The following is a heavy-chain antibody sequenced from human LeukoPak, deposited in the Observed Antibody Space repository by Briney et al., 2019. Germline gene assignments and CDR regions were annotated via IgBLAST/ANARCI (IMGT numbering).Heavy chain of an antibody. CDR3: AREATPRYYGSGVVHWFDP. CDR2: INPNSGGT. J-gene: IGHJ5*02. Sequence: ASVKVSCKASGYTFTGYCMHWVRQAPGQGLEWMGWINPNSGGTNYAQKFQGRVTMTRDTSISTAYMELSSLISDDTAVYYCAREATPRYYGSGVVHWFDPWGQGTLVTVSS. V-gene: IGHV1-2*02. D-gene: IGHD3-10*01. CDR1: GYTFTGYC.